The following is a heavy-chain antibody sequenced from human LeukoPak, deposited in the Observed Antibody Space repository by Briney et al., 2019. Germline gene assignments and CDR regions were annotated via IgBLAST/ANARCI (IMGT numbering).Heavy chain of an antibody. CDR2: IYTGGRT. D-gene: IGHD3-10*01. Sequence: SETLSLTFSVSGGSIISGGYACSWVRQPPGKGLEWIVRIYTGGRTNYNPSLKSRVTISVDTSKNQFSLKLSSVTAADTAVYYCARDSSSFITMVRGVIITYWFDPWGQGTLVTVSS. V-gene: IGHV4-61*02. J-gene: IGHJ5*02. CDR1: GGSIISGGYA. CDR3: ARDSSSFITMVRGVIITYWFDP.